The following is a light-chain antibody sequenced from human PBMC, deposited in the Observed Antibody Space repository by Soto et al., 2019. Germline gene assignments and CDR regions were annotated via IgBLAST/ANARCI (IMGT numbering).Light chain of an antibody. CDR1: QSVSSH. CDR3: QQFGDRPS. J-gene: IGKJ1*01. Sequence: EIRMTQSPAILSVSPGESATLSCRASQSVSSHVVWYQQKPGQAPRLLISDSSTRATGIPARFSGSGSGTEFTLTISSLQSDGYAIYYCQQFGDRPSFGLGTKVDIK. CDR2: DSS. V-gene: IGKV3-15*01.